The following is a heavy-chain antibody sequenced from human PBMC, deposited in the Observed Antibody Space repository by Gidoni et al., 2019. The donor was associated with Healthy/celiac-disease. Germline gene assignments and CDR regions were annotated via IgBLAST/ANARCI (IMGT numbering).Heavy chain of an antibody. CDR3: ARRETFFDY. D-gene: IGHD1-26*01. Sequence: QVQLQESGPGLVKPSQTLSLPCTVSGGSISSGDYYWSGIRQPPGKGLEWIGYIYYSGSTYYTPPLKSRVTISVDTSKNQFSLKLSSVTAADTAVYDCARRETFFDYWGQGTLVTVAS. J-gene: IGHJ4*02. CDR2: IYYSGST. V-gene: IGHV4-30-4*01. CDR1: GGSISSGDYY.